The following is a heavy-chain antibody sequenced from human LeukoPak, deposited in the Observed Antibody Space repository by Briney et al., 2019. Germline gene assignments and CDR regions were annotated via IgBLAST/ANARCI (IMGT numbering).Heavy chain of an antibody. CDR2: IYYSGST. CDR3: ARLIYDILTGYQTNWFDP. CDR1: GGSISSSSYY. D-gene: IGHD3-9*01. Sequence: SETLSLTCTVSGGSISSSSYYWGWIRQPPGKGLEWIGSIYYSGSTYYHPALKSRITISVDTSKNQSSLKLSSVTASNTAVYYSARLIYDILTGYQTNWFDPWGQGTLVTVSS. J-gene: IGHJ5*02. V-gene: IGHV4-39*07.